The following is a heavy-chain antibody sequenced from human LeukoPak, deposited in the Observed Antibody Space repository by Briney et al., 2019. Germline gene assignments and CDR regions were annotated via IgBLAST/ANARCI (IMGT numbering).Heavy chain of an antibody. D-gene: IGHD3-10*01. CDR2: IYYSGST. CDR1: GYSISSSNW. CDR3: ARLFRGAEGNWFDP. Sequence: SETLSLTCAVSGYSISSSNWWGWIRQPPGKGLEWIGYIYYSGSTNYNPSLKSRVTISVDTSKNQFSLKLSSVTAADTAVYYCARLFRGAEGNWFDPWGQGTLVTVSS. V-gene: IGHV4-28*01. J-gene: IGHJ5*02.